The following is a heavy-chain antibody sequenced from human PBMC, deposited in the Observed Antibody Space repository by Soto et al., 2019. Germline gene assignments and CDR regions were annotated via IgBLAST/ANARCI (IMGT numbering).Heavy chain of an antibody. V-gene: IGHV4-30-4*01. CDR3: ARDSGSGSF. CDR1: GGSVSNGDYY. CDR2: MHYSGST. Sequence: QVQLQESGPGLVKPSQTLSLTCTVSGGSVSNGDYYWSWIRQPPGKGLEWIGNMHYSGSTGYNPSLKSRVTMPVDTSKNQFSLKLSSVTPADTAVYYGARDSGSGSFWGQGTLVTVSS. D-gene: IGHD1-26*01. J-gene: IGHJ1*01.